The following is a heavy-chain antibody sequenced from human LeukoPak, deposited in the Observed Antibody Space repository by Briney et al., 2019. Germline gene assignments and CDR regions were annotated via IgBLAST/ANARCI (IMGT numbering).Heavy chain of an antibody. CDR3: ARDLNIVVVPAAMSNWFDP. J-gene: IGHJ5*02. D-gene: IGHD2-2*01. CDR2: INPSGGST. V-gene: IGHV1-46*03. CDR1: CWTFTSYY. Sequence: ASVKVSCKASCWTFTSYYMHWVRQAPGQGLEWMGIINPSGGSTSYVQKFQGRVTMTRDTSTSTVYMELSSLRSEDTAVYYCARDLNIVVVPAAMSNWFDPWGQGTLVTVSS.